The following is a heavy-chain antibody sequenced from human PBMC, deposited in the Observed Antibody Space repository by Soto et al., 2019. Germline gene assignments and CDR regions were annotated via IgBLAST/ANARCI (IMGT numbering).Heavy chain of an antibody. CDR1: GASTVSHYH. Sequence: LSLTCSVSGASTVSHYHWTWIRLPPGKGLEWMGYIFNSGTTFYNPSLTSRLSISMDTSGNHFSLELRSVTAADTAVYYCALALGPTTGLDYWGQGTLVTVSS. J-gene: IGHJ4*02. CDR3: ALALGPTTGLDY. CDR2: IFNSGTT. V-gene: IGHV4-31*02. D-gene: IGHD1-26*01.